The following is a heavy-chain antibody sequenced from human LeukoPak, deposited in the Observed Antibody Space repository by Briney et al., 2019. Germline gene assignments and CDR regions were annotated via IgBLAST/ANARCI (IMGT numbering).Heavy chain of an antibody. V-gene: IGHV3-11*04. CDR1: GFTFSDYY. J-gene: IGHJ3*02. Sequence: PGGSLRLSCAASGFTFSDYYMSWIRQAPGKGLEWVSYISSSGSTIYYADSVKGRFTISRDNSKNTLYLQMNSLRAEDTAVYYCARDVLLGATPSLDAFDIWGQGTMVTVSS. CDR3: ARDVLLGATPSLDAFDI. D-gene: IGHD1-26*01. CDR2: ISSSGSTI.